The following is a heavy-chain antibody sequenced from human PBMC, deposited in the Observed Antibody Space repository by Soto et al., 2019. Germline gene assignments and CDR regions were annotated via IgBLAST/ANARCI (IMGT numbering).Heavy chain of an antibody. Sequence: GGSLRLSCAASGFTFSSYAMSWVRQAPGKGLEWVSAISGSGGSTYYADSVKGRFTISRDNSKNTLYLQMNSLRAEDTAVYCCANHPLWTRPNYFDYWGQGTLVTVSS. D-gene: IGHD3-10*01. V-gene: IGHV3-23*01. CDR3: ANHPLWTRPNYFDY. CDR2: ISGSGGST. CDR1: GFTFSSYA. J-gene: IGHJ4*02.